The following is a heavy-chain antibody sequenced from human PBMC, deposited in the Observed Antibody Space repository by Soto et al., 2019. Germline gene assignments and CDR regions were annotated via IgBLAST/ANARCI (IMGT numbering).Heavy chain of an antibody. J-gene: IGHJ3*02. CDR2: IIPIFGTA. CDR1: GVTFSSYA. V-gene: IGHV1-69*13. D-gene: IGHD7-27*01. Sequence: SVKVSCKASGVTFSSYAISCVRQAPGQGLEWMGGIIPIFGTANYAQKFQGRVTITADESTSTAYMELSSLRSEDTAVYYCARDVGTIGYAFDIWGQGTMVTVSS. CDR3: ARDVGTIGYAFDI.